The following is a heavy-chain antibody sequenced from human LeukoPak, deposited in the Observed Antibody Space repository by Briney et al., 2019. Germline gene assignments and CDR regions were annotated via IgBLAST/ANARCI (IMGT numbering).Heavy chain of an antibody. D-gene: IGHD6-13*01. CDR3: ASFALTAAGTGYYFDY. Sequence: ASVKVSCKASGYTFTSYYMHWVRQAPGQGLEWMGWINPNSGGTNYAQKFQGRVTMTRDTSISTAYMELSRLRSDDTAVYYCASFALTAAGTGYYFDYWGQGTLVTVSS. CDR2: INPNSGGT. J-gene: IGHJ4*02. CDR1: GYTFTSYY. V-gene: IGHV1-2*02.